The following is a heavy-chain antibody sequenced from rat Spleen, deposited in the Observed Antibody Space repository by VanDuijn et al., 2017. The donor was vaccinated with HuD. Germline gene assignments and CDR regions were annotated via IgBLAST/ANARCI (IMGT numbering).Heavy chain of an antibody. CDR3: ARQRVF. CDR2: ISTSGGST. V-gene: IGHV5-25*01. Sequence: EVQLVESGGGLVQPGRSLKLSCAASGFTFSNYDMAWVRQAPTKGLEWVASISTSGGSTYYRDSVKGRFTVSRDNAKSTLYLQMDSLRSEDTATYYCARQRVFWGQGVMVTVSS. CDR1: GFTFSNYD. D-gene: IGHD1-11*01. J-gene: IGHJ2*01.